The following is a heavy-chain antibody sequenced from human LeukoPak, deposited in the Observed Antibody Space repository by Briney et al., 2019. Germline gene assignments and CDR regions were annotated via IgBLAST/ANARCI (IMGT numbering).Heavy chain of an antibody. V-gene: IGHV3-72*01. CDR3: ARTSGSYSGGAFDI. D-gene: IGHD1-26*01. Sequence: GGSLRLSCAASGFTFSDHYMDWVRQAPGKGLEWVGRIRNKANRYTTEYAASVKGRFTSSRDDSKNSLYLQMNSLKTEDTAMYYCARTSGSYSGGAFDIWGRGTMVTVSS. CDR2: IRNKANRYTT. J-gene: IGHJ3*02. CDR1: GFTFSDHY.